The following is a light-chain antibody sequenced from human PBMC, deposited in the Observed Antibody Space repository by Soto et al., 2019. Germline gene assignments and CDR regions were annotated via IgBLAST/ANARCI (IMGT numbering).Light chain of an antibody. V-gene: IGKV2-28*01. CDR3: MQALQTPPP. CDR1: QSLLHSNGYNY. Sequence: IVMTQSPLSLPVTPGEPASISCRSSQSLLHSNGYNYLDWYLQKPGQSPQLLIYLGSNRASGVPDRISGSGSGTDYTLEISRVEAEDVGVYYCMQALQTPPPFGQVTNVDVK. J-gene: IGKJ1*01. CDR2: LGS.